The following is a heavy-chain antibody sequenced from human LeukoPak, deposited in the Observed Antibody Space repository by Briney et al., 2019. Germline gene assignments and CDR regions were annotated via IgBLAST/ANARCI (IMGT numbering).Heavy chain of an antibody. CDR3: AESYFDY. CDR2: ISGSGGST. CDR1: VLTFSRYA. Sequence: GGSLRLSCAACVLTFSRYAMSWVRQAPGKGLEGVSAISGSGGSTYYADAVKGRFTDSRDNSKNTLYLQTTSLRGDDSAVYYCAESYFDYWGPGTLVTVSS. J-gene: IGHJ4*02. V-gene: IGHV3-23*01.